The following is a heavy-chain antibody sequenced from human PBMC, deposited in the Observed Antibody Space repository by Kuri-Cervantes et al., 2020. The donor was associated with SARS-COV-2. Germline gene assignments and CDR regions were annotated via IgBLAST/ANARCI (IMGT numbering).Heavy chain of an antibody. V-gene: IGHV3-11*05. CDR1: GFTFSDYY. Sequence: GESLKISCAASGFTFSDYYMSWIRQAPGKGLEWVSSISSSSSYIYYADSVKGRFTISRDNAKNSLYLQMNSLRAGDTAVYYCAKGIRRFLESLDYWGQGTLVTVSS. J-gene: IGHJ4*02. CDR3: AKGIRRFLESLDY. D-gene: IGHD3-3*01. CDR2: ISSSSSYI.